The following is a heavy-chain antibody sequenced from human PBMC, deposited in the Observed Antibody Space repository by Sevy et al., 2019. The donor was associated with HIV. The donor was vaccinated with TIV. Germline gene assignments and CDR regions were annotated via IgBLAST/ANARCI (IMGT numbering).Heavy chain of an antibody. V-gene: IGHV3-21*01. CDR1: GFTFSSYS. D-gene: IGHD3-3*01. J-gene: IGHJ6*02. CDR2: ISSSSSYI. CDR3: ARDSSREGYWSGYYSISNQLVVYYYYYGMDV. Sequence: GGSLRLSCAASGFTFSSYSMNWVRQAPGKGLEWVSSISSSSSYIYYADSVKGRFTISRDNAKNSLYLQMNSLRAEDTAXYYCARDSSREGYWSGYYSISNQLVVYYYYYGMDVWGQGTTVTVSS.